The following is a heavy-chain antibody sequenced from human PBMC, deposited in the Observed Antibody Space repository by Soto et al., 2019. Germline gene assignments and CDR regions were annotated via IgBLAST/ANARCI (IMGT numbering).Heavy chain of an antibody. CDR3: ELTGSFDC. J-gene: IGHJ4*02. Sequence: QVQLVESGEGVVQLGRSLRLSCGASGFNFISYDMDCVRQVPGKGLEKVAVISYDGSNKYYADSVKGRFTISRDNSKKTLYLQMNSLRAEDSAVYYCELTGSFDCWGQGTLVTVSS. CDR2: ISYDGSNK. V-gene: IGHV3-30*03. CDR1: GFNFISYD. D-gene: IGHD3-10*01.